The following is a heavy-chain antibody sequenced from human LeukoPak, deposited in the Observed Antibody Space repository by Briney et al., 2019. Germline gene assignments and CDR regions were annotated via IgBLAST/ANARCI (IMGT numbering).Heavy chain of an antibody. CDR3: ARRAARRYFDY. D-gene: IGHD6-6*01. CDR1: GYTFITYG. J-gene: IGHJ4*02. Sequence: GASVKVSCKTSGYTFITYGINWVRQAPGQGLEWMGWISTYNGDTNYAQKLQGRVTMTTDTSTSTAYMELRSLRSDDTAVYYCARRAARRYFDYWGQGTLVTVSS. V-gene: IGHV1-18*01. CDR2: ISTYNGDT.